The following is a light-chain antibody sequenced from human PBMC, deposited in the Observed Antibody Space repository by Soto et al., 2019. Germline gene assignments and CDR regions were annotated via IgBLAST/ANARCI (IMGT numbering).Light chain of an antibody. J-gene: IGKJ4*01. CDR3: QPSYGTPLT. V-gene: IGKV1-39*01. CDR1: QSISNY. CDR2: AAS. Sequence: DMEMTQSPSSLSASVGDRVTITCRASQSISNYLNWYQHKPGKVPKLLIYAASSLQSGVPTRFSGSGSGTDFTLTINSLQPEDCATYYCQPSYGTPLTFGGGTKIEIK.